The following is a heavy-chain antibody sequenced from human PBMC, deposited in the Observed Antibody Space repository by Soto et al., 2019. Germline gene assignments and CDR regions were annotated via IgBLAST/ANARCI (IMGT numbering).Heavy chain of an antibody. CDR3: ARSFVVVPAAIPLTPPDYYYYGMDV. CDR1: GYTFTSYG. J-gene: IGHJ6*02. V-gene: IGHV1-18*04. D-gene: IGHD2-2*02. CDR2: ISAYNGNT. Sequence: ASVKVSCKASGYTFTSYGISWVRQAPGQGLEWMGWISAYNGNTNYAQKLQGRVTMTTDTSTSTAYMELRSLRSDDTAVYYCARSFVVVPAAIPLTPPDYYYYGMDVWGQGSTVTVSS.